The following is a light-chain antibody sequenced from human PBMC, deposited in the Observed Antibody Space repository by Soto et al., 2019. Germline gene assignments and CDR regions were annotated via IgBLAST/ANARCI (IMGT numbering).Light chain of an antibody. CDR1: QSVSSY. CDR2: DAS. V-gene: IGKV3-11*01. Sequence: EIVLTQSPATLSLSPGERATLSCRASQSVSSYLAWYQQKPGQAPRLLISDASNRATGIPARFSGSGSGTDFPLTIRSLEPEDFAVYYCQQRSNWPGFGGGTKVEIK. J-gene: IGKJ4*01. CDR3: QQRSNWPG.